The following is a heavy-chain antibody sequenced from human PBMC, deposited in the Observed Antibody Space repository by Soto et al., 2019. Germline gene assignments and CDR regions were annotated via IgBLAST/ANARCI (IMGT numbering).Heavy chain of an antibody. CDR3: ASGWEDIVVVPAVEENYYYYYMDV. V-gene: IGHV4-31*03. CDR2: IYYSGST. J-gene: IGHJ6*03. CDR1: GGSISSGGYY. D-gene: IGHD2-2*01. Sequence: QVQLQESCPGLVKPSQTLSLTCTVSGGSISSGGYYWSWIRQHPGKGLEWIGYIYYSGSTYYNPSLKSRVTISVDTSKNQFSLKLSSVTAADTAVYYCASGWEDIVVVPAVEENYYYYYMDVWGKGTTVTVSS.